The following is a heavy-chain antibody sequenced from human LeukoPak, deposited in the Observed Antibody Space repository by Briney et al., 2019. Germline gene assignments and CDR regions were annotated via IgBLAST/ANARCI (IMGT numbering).Heavy chain of an antibody. V-gene: IGHV3-23*01. CDR3: ARRTPAEYFQH. J-gene: IGHJ1*01. Sequence: GGSLRLSCAASGFTFSSYAMSWVRQAPGKGREWVSAISGSGGSTYYADSVKGRFTISRDNSKNTLYLQMNSLRAEDTAVYYCARRTPAEYFQHWGQGALVTVSS. CDR2: ISGSGGST. CDR1: GFTFSSYA.